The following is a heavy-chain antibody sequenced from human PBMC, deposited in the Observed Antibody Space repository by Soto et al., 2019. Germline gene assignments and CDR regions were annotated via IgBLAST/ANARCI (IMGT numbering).Heavy chain of an antibody. V-gene: IGHV3-30*18. D-gene: IGHD3-3*01. CDR1: GFTFSSYG. Sequence: GGSLRLSCAASGFTFSSYGMHWVRQAPGKGLEWVAVISYDGSNKYYADSVKGRFTISRDNSKNTLYLQMNSLRAEDTAVYYCANQYYDFWSGYEVYYYYMDVWGKGTTVTVSS. J-gene: IGHJ6*03. CDR2: ISYDGSNK. CDR3: ANQYYDFWSGYEVYYYYMDV.